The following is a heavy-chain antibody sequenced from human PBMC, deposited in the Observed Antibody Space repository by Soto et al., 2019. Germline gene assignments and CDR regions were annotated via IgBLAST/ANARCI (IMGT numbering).Heavy chain of an antibody. V-gene: IGHV3-30*18. CDR2: LSYDGRNT. J-gene: IGHJ1*01. CDR1: GFTFSNSG. CDR3: VKIRGSWVFGNLQF. D-gene: IGHD6-13*01. Sequence: QEQLVESGGGVVQPGRSLNLSCATSGFTFSNSGFHWVRQAPGKGLEWVATLSYDGRNTHYAESVKGRFTISRDKAKKMVFLQMDNLRAEATAVYYCVKIRGSWVFGNLQFWGQGTLDIVST.